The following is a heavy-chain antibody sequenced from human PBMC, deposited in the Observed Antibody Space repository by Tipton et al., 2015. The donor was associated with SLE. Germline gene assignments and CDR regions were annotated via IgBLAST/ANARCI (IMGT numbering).Heavy chain of an antibody. CDR2: IYYSGST. CDR1: GGSISSHY. Sequence: TLSLTCTVSGGSISSHYWSWIRQPPGKGLEWIGYIYYSGSTNYNPSLKSRVTISVDTSKNQFSLKLSSVTAAGTAVYYCARDKYYDSRWGFDFWGQGTLVTVSS. J-gene: IGHJ4*02. D-gene: IGHD3-22*01. CDR3: ARDKYYDSRWGFDF. V-gene: IGHV4-59*11.